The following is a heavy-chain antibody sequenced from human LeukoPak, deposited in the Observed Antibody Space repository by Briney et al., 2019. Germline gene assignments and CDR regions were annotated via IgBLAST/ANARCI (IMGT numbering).Heavy chain of an antibody. CDR2: ISSGGSTI. CDR1: GFTFSTYW. CDR3: ARVLLRHFDY. V-gene: IGHV3-48*04. Sequence: GGSLRLSCGASGFTFSTYWMSWVRQAPGKGLEWVSYISSGGSTIYYADSVKGRFIISRDNAKNSLYLQMNSLRAEDTAVYYCARVLLRHFDYWGQGTLVTVSS. D-gene: IGHD3-22*01. J-gene: IGHJ4*02.